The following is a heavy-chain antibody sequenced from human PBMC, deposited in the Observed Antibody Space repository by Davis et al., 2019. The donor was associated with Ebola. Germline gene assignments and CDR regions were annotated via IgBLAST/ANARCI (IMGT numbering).Heavy chain of an antibody. D-gene: IGHD5-18*01. J-gene: IGHJ5*02. CDR3: ARGWLRAGGFPS. Sequence: HSQTLSLTCAISGDSVSSGGWNWIRQSPSRGLEWLGRTYYNYKWYNDYAVSVKSRISINPDTSKNQFSLQLNSVTPEDTALYYCARGWLRAGGFPSWGRGILVIVSS. CDR1: GDSVSSGG. CDR2: TYYNYKWYN. V-gene: IGHV6-1*01.